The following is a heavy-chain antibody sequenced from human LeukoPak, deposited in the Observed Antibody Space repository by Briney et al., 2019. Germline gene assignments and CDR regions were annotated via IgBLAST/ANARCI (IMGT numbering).Heavy chain of an antibody. CDR3: ARVANGDYFDF. J-gene: IGHJ4*02. Sequence: SETLSLTCTVSGGSISSGDSYWSWIRQPPGKGLEWIGYIYFNGYTYYNPSLKSRVSISTDTSKNHFSLNLSSVAAADTAVYYCARVANGDYFDFWGQGTLVTVSS. V-gene: IGHV4-30-4*01. D-gene: IGHD4-17*01. CDR1: GGSISSGDSY. CDR2: IYFNGYT.